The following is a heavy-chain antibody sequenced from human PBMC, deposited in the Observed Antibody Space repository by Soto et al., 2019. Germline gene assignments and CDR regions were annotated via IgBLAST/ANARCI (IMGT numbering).Heavy chain of an antibody. D-gene: IGHD2-15*01. CDR1: GYTLTIDV. V-gene: IGHV1-18*01. J-gene: IGHJ4*02. CDR3: ARDDCSGGSCYSH. Sequence: SVKGSCKAAGYTLTIDVSSWVRHAPGQGLEWMGWISAYNCNTNYAQKLQGRVTMTTDTSTSTAYMELRSLRSDDTAVYYCARDDCSGGSCYSHWGQGTLVTVSS. CDR2: ISAYNCNT.